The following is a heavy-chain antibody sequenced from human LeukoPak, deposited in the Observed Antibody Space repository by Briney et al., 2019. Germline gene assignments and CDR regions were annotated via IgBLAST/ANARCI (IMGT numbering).Heavy chain of an antibody. CDR1: GFTFSSYE. D-gene: IGHD5-18*01. V-gene: IGHV3-48*03. CDR2: ISSSGSTI. CDR3: TRHADLVDTAMGGMTD. Sequence: GGSLRLSCAASGFTFSSYEMNWVRQAPGKGLEWVSYISSSGSTIYYADSVKGRFTISRDDSKNTAYLQMNSLKTEDTAVYYCTRHADLVDTAMGGMTDWGQGTLVTVSS. J-gene: IGHJ4*02.